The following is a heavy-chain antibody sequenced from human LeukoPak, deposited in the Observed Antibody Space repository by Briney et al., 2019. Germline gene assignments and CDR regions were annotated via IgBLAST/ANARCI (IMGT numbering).Heavy chain of an antibody. V-gene: IGHV1-2*02. D-gene: IGHD6-6*01. CDR3: ARVRVARLYYYYYMDV. Sequence: ASVKVSCKASGYTFTGYYMHWVRQAPGQGLEWMGWINPNSGGTNYAQKFQGRVTMTRDTSISTAYMELSRLRSDDTAVYYCARVRVARLYYYYYMDVWGKGTTVTVSS. CDR1: GYTFTGYY. J-gene: IGHJ6*03. CDR2: INPNSGGT.